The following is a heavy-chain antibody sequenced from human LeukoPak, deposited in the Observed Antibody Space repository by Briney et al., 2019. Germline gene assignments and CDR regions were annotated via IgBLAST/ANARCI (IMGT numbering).Heavy chain of an antibody. J-gene: IGHJ5*02. D-gene: IGHD5-18*01. CDR1: GGSISSSSYY. Sequence: PSETLSLTCTVSGGSISSSSYYWGWIRQPPGKGLEWTGSIYYSGSTYYNPSLKSRVTISVDTSKNQFSLKLSSVTAADTAVYYCASQVDTAMVTGWFDPWGQGTLVTVSS. V-gene: IGHV4-39*01. CDR2: IYYSGST. CDR3: ASQVDTAMVTGWFDP.